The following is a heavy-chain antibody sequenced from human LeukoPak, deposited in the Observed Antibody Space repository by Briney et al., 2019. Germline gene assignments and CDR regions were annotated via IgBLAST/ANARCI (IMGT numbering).Heavy chain of an antibody. CDR1: GYSFTGYW. D-gene: IGHD2-15*01. J-gene: IGHJ4*02. CDR3: ARLLGSGASGSDY. V-gene: IGHV5-51*01. Sequence: GQSLKISCNGSGYSFTGYWIGWVRQMPGKGLECMGIIYPGDSDTRYSPSFQGQVTISADKSISTAYLQWSSLKASDTAMYYCARLLGSGASGSDYWGQGTLVTVSS. CDR2: IYPGDSDT.